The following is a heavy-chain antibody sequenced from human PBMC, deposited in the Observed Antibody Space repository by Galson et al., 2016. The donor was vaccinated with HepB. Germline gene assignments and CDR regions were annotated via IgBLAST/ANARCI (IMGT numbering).Heavy chain of an antibody. J-gene: IGHJ4*02. V-gene: IGHV3-23*01. Sequence: SLRLSCAASGITFSSHAFNWVRQAPGKGLEWVSSISRIDGRPYYTESVKGRFTISRDDSKSTLYLQMNSLRAEDTALYYCAREGSGHLDFDSWGQGTLVTVSS. CDR1: GITFSSHA. CDR3: AREGSGHLDFDS. CDR2: ISRIDGRP.